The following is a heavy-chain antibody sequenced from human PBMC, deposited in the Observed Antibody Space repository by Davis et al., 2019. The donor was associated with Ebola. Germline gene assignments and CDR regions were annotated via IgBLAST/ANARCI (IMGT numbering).Heavy chain of an antibody. V-gene: IGHV1-18*01. CDR3: ARDPGIGYCSSTSCYEFDY. CDR2: ISAYNGNT. J-gene: IGHJ4*02. CDR1: GYTFTSYG. D-gene: IGHD2-2*03. Sequence: ASVKVSCKASGYTFTSYGISWVRQAPGQGLEWMGWISAYNGNTNYAQKLQGRVTMTTDTSTSTAYMELRSLRSDDTAVYYCARDPGIGYCSSTSCYEFDYWGQGTLVTVSS.